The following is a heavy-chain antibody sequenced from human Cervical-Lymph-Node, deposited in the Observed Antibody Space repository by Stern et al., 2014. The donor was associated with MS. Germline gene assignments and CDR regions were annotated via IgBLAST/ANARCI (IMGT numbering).Heavy chain of an antibody. Sequence: VQLVESGGGVVQPGRPLRLSCAASGFTFSSYAMHWVRQAPGKGLEWGAVISYDGSNKYYADSVKGRFTISRDNSKNTLYLQMNSLRAEDTAVYYCARGDLPPPRYSGYNMDVWGQGTTVTVSS. CDR1: GFTFSSYA. CDR3: ARGDLPPPRYSGYNMDV. V-gene: IGHV3-30*01. J-gene: IGHJ6*02. D-gene: IGHD5-12*01. CDR2: ISYDGSNK.